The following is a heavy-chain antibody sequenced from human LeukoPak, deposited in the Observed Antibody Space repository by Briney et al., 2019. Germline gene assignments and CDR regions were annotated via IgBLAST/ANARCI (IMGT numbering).Heavy chain of an antibody. CDR1: GFTSSSYA. J-gene: IGHJ4*02. CDR3: ARALDSSSSRYQAFEE. CDR2: IEQDESEK. V-gene: IGHV3-7*01. D-gene: IGHD2-2*01. Sequence: GGSLRVSCAASGFTSSSYAMSWVRQAPGKGLEWVANIEQDESEKYYVDSVKGRFTISRDNAKSSLYLQMNSLRAEDTAVYYCARALDSSSSRYQAFEEWGQGTLVTVSS.